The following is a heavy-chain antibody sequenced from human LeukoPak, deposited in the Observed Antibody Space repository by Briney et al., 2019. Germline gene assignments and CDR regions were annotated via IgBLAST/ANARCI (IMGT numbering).Heavy chain of an antibody. CDR1: GGTFSSYA. D-gene: IGHD6-13*01. V-gene: IGHV1-18*01. CDR2: ISAYNGNT. J-gene: IGHJ4*02. Sequence: ASVKVSCKASGGTFSSYAISWVRQAPGQGLEWMGWISAYNGNTNYAQKLQGRVTMTTDTSTSTAYMELRSLRSDDTAVYYCARGGWIAAAGRGGYFDYWGQGTLVTVSS. CDR3: ARGGWIAAAGRGGYFDY.